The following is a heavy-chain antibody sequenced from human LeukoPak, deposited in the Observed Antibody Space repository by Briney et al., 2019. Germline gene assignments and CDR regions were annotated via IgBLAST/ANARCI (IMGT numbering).Heavy chain of an antibody. D-gene: IGHD3-10*01. CDR2: FYTSGST. Sequence: SETLSLTCTVSGGSISSYYWSWIRQPAGKGLEWIGRFYTSGSTKYNPSLKSRVTMSEDTSKNQFSLKLSSVTAADTAVYYCARGFLGDYFGSGSYYVFDYWGQGTLVTVSS. CDR1: GGSISSYY. CDR3: ARGFLGDYFGSGSYYVFDY. J-gene: IGHJ4*02. V-gene: IGHV4-4*07.